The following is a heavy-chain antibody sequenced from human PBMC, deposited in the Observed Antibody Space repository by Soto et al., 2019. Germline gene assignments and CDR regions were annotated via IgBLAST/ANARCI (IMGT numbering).Heavy chain of an antibody. V-gene: IGHV3-30*18. J-gene: IGHJ1*01. CDR2: ISYDGSNK. D-gene: IGHD3-22*01. CDR1: GFTFSSYG. Sequence: QVQLVESGGGVVQPGRSLRLSCAASGFTFSSYGMHWVRQAPGKGLEWVAVISYDGSNKYYADSVKGRFTISRDNSKNKLYLQMNSLRSEDTAVYYCAKVFSSGYYFQGWGQGTLVTVSS. CDR3: AKVFSSGYYFQG.